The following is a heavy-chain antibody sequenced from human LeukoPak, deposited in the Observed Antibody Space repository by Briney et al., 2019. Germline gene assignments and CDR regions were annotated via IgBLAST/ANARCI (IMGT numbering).Heavy chain of an antibody. J-gene: IGHJ4*02. CDR2: INPNSGGT. Sequence: ASVKASRKASGYTFTGYYMHWVRQAPGQGLEWMGRINPNSGGTNYAQKFQGWVTMTRDTSISTAYMELSRLRSDDTAVYYCARGDPTYYYDSSGELDYWGQGTLVTVSS. D-gene: IGHD3-22*01. CDR3: ARGDPTYYYDSSGELDY. CDR1: GYTFTGYY. V-gene: IGHV1-2*04.